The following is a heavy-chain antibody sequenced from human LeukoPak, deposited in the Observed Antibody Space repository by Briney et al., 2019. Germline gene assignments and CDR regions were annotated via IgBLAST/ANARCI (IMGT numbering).Heavy chain of an antibody. J-gene: IGHJ3*02. CDR2: IYTSGST. V-gene: IGHV4-61*02. Sequence: PSETLSLTCTVSGGSISSGSYYWSWIRQPAGKGLEWIGRIYTSGSTNYNPSLKSRVTISVDTSKNQFSLKLSSVTAADTAVYFCTRGPYSYDSSGAFDIWGQGTMVTVSS. CDR3: TRGPYSYDSSGAFDI. D-gene: IGHD3-22*01. CDR1: GGSISSGSYY.